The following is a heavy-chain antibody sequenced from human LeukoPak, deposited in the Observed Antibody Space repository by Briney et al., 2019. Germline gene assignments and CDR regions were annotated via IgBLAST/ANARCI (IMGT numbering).Heavy chain of an antibody. CDR1: GYTFTSYG. CDR3: ARDSPDSSGWYLYYYYYMDV. V-gene: IGHV1-18*01. Sequence: ASVKVSCKASGYTFTSYGISWVRQAPGQGLEWMGWISAYNGNTNYAQKLQGRVTMTTDTSTSTAYMELRSLRSDDTAVYYCARDSPDSSGWYLYYYYYMDVWGKGTTVTISS. CDR2: ISAYNGNT. D-gene: IGHD6-19*01. J-gene: IGHJ6*03.